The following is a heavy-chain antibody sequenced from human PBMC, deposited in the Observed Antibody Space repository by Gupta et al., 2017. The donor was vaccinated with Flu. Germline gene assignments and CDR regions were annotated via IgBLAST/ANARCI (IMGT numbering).Heavy chain of an antibody. CDR2: INGYNGNT. CDR1: GYMFSSYG. CDR3: ARSDTSGWYWFDP. Sequence: HLVQSGAEVQKPGASVRVSCQTAGYMFSSYGISWVRQAPGQGLEWMGWINGYNGNTHFAQKFQGRVTMTTDTSTSTAYMELRSLTSDDTAVYYCARSDTSGWYWFDPWGQGTLVTVSS. J-gene: IGHJ5*02. D-gene: IGHD6-19*01. V-gene: IGHV1-18*01.